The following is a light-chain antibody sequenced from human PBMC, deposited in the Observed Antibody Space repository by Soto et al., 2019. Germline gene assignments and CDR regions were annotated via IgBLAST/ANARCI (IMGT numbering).Light chain of an antibody. CDR3: QKYYTTPSIT. CDR2: WAS. V-gene: IGKV4-1*01. CDR1: QNILYNSNNKNC. Sequence: DIVMTQSPDSLAVSLGERATINCKSSQNILYNSNNKNCLAWYQQKPGQPPKLLIYWASMRESGVPDRFSGSGSGTDFTLTITSLQAEDVAVYYCQKYYTTPSITFGQGTRLEIK. J-gene: IGKJ5*01.